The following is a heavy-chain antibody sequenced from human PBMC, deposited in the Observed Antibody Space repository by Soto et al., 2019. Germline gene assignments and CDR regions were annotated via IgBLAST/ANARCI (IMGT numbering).Heavy chain of an antibody. V-gene: IGHV3-30*04. CDR1: GFTFNNYA. J-gene: IGHJ4*02. CDR3: ARTFDCKDADCWRPMDY. D-gene: IGHD3-3*01. Sequence: QVQLLESGGGVVQPGTSLRLSCAASGFTFNNYAIHWVRQAPGKGPEWVAVITSAGNKAKYADSVKDRVTISRDNSKNTVYLQVDRMGLQDTAIYYCARTFDCKDADCWRPMDYLGGGSLVTVSS. CDR2: ITSAGNKA.